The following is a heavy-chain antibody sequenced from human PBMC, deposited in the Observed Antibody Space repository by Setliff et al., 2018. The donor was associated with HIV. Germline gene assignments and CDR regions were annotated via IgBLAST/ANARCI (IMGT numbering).Heavy chain of an antibody. CDR2: IKQDGSEK. CDR1: GGPFTNFF. D-gene: IGHD3-22*01. J-gene: IGHJ4*02. CDR3: ARGSWAGYESGGYYHFDF. Sequence: ETLSLTCAVSGGPFTNFFWGWFRQPPGKGLEWVANIKQDGSEKYYVDSVKGRFTISRDNATNSLYLQMNSLRAEDTALYFCARGSWAGYESGGYYHFDFWGQGTLVTVSS. V-gene: IGHV3-7*01.